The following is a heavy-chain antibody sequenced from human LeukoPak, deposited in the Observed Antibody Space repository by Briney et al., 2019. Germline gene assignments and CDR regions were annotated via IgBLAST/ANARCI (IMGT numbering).Heavy chain of an antibody. V-gene: IGHV3-48*03. CDR1: GFTFSSYE. J-gene: IGHJ4*02. Sequence: RGGSLGLSCAASGFTFSSYEMNWVRQAPGKGLEWVSYISSSGSTIYYADSVKGRFTISRDNAKNSLYLQMNSLRAEDTAVYYCARDAGQEASWYGEQLDYWGQGTLVTVSS. CDR3: ARDAGQEASWYGEQLDY. CDR2: ISSSGSTI. D-gene: IGHD3-10*01.